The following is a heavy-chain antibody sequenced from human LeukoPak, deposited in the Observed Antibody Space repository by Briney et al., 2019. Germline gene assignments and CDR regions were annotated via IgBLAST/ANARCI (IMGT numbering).Heavy chain of an antibody. V-gene: IGHV3-23*01. Sequence: PGGSLRLSCAASGFTFSSDAMSWVRQAPGKGLEWVSTINYSGGSTYYADSVKGRFTISRDNSKNTLYLQMNSLRVEDTAVYYCANRPGWRAFDSSGQGTLVTVSS. CDR3: ANRPGWRAFDS. D-gene: IGHD3-3*01. CDR2: INYSGGST. CDR1: GFTFSSDA. J-gene: IGHJ4*02.